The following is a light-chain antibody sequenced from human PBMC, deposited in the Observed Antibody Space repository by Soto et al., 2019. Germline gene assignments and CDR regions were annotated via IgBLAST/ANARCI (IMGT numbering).Light chain of an antibody. CDR1: QSISSS. CDR2: AAS. V-gene: IGKV1-39*01. Sequence: DIQLAQSPSSLSASVGDRVTITCRASQSISSSLNWYQQTPGKAPNLLIYAASSLQSGVPSRFSGSASGTDLTLTISSPQPEDFATYYCQQSYSTPWTFGQGTKVDFK. CDR3: QQSYSTPWT. J-gene: IGKJ1*01.